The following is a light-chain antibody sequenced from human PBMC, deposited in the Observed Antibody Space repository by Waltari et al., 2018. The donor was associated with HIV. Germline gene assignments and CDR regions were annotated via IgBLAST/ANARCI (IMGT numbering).Light chain of an antibody. CDR1: QSVSSL. CDR2: DAS. J-gene: IGKJ4*01. V-gene: IGKV3-11*01. CDR3: QQRSSWPLT. Sequence: ENVLTQSPATLSLSPGERATLSCRASQSVSSLLAWYQQKPGQAPRLLIYDASNRATGTPPRFSGSGSGTDFTLSISSLEPEDFVVYYCQQRSSWPLTFGGGTKVEIK.